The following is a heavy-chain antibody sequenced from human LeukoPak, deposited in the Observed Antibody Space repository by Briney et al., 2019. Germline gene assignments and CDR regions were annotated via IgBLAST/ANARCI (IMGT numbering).Heavy chain of an antibody. J-gene: IGHJ4*02. CDR3: ARAGDNTTMVTQ. Sequence: GGSLRLSCAVSGFSFSSYGINWVRQAPGKGLEWVSFISSGSNYIYYADSVKGRFTISRDNAMNSLYLQMNSLRAEDTAVYYCARAGDNTTMVTQWGQGTLVIVSS. V-gene: IGHV3-21*01. D-gene: IGHD5-18*01. CDR2: ISSGSNYI. CDR1: GFSFSSYG.